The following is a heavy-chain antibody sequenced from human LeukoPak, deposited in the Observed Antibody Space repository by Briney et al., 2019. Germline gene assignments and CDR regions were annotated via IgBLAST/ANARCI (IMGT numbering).Heavy chain of an antibody. CDR2: ISSSSSTI. CDR1: GFTFSSYS. V-gene: IGHV3-48*04. Sequence: GGSLRLSCAASGFTFSSYSMNWVRQAPGKGLEWVSYISSSSSTIYYADSVKGRFTISRDNAKNSLYLQMNSLRAEDTAVYYCARDQYYYDSSGYFSLDYWGQGTLVTVSS. J-gene: IGHJ4*02. D-gene: IGHD3-22*01. CDR3: ARDQYYYDSSGYFSLDY.